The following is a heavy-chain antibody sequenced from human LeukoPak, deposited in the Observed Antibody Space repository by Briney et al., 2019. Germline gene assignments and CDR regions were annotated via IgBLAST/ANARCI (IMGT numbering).Heavy chain of an antibody. J-gene: IGHJ6*04. CDR3: ATLVVPTSLNYYYYGMDV. CDR2: ISYDGSNK. V-gene: IGHV3-30*03. CDR1: GFTFSSYG. D-gene: IGHD2-2*01. Sequence: GRSLRLSCAASGFTFSSYGMHWVRQAPGKGLEWVAVISYDGSNKYYADSVKGRFAISRDNSKNTLYLQMNSLRAEDTAVYYCATLVVPTSLNYYYYGMDVWGNGTTVTVSS.